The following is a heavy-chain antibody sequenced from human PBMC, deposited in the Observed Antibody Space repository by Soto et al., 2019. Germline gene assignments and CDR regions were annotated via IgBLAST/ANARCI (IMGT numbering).Heavy chain of an antibody. CDR1: GYTFTGYH. V-gene: IGHV1-2*02. CDR2: INPNSGGT. Sequence: ASVKVSCKASGYTFTGYHMHWVRQAPGQGLEGMGWINPNSGGTNYAQKFQGMVTMPRDTSISTAYMEVSRLRSDDTAVYYCAREKAGLYDYWGQGTLVTVSS. J-gene: IGHJ4*02. D-gene: IGHD2-2*02. CDR3: AREKAGLYDY.